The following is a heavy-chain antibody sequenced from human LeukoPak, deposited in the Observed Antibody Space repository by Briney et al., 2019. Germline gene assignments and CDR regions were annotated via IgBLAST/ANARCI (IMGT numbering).Heavy chain of an antibody. CDR2: INPNSGGT. D-gene: IGHD3-16*01. V-gene: IGHV1-2*02. Sequence: ASVKVSCKASGHTFTEYYFHWVRHAPGQGLEWMGWINPNSGGTTYAQNFEGRVTMTRDTSISTTYMELSRLSSDDTAVYYCARNGRGTYDYWGQGTLVTVSS. J-gene: IGHJ4*02. CDR1: GHTFTEYY. CDR3: ARNGRGTYDY.